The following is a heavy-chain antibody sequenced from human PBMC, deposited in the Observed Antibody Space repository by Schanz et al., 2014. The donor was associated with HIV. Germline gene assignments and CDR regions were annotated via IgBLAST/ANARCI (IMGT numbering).Heavy chain of an antibody. CDR3: AKAGLFFGQLWLGFFDY. CDR2: MNQDGSRK. CDR1: GFTFSSYW. D-gene: IGHD3-10*01. J-gene: IGHJ4*02. V-gene: IGHV3-7*01. Sequence: EGQLVESGGGLVQPGGSLRLSCAASGFTFSSYWMTWVRQAPGKGLEMVANMNQDGSRKYYVDSVKGRFTISRDNSKNTLDLQMNNLKPEDTAVYYCAKAGLFFGQLWLGFFDYWGQGAQVTVSS.